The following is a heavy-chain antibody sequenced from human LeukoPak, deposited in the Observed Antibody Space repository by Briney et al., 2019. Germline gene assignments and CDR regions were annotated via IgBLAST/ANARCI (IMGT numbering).Heavy chain of an antibody. CDR2: ISAYNGNT. V-gene: IGHV1-18*01. D-gene: IGHD3-10*01. J-gene: IGHJ6*03. Sequence: ASVTVSCKASGYTFTSYGISWVRQAPGQGLEWMGWISAYNGNTNYAQKLQGRVTMTTDTSTSTAYMELRSLRSDDTAVYYCARVGPMVRGAPYYYMDVWGKGTTVTISS. CDR1: GYTFTSYG. CDR3: ARVGPMVRGAPYYYMDV.